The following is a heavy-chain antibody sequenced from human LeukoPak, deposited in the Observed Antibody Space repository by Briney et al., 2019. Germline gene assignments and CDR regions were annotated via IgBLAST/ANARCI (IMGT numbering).Heavy chain of an antibody. CDR3: AREDYDVSGGWYFDL. V-gene: IGHV4-4*02. J-gene: IGHJ2*01. CDR2: IYHSEST. D-gene: IGHD3-22*01. CDR1: GGSINRSNW. Sequence: SETLSLTCAVSGGSINRSNWWSWVRQSPGKGLEWIGEIYHSESTNYNPSLKSRVTISVDKSKNQFSLKLSSVTAADTAVYYCAREDYDVSGGWYFDLWGRGPLVIVSS.